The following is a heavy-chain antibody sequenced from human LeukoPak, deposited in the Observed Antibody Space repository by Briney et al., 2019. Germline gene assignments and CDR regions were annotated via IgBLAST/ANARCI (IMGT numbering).Heavy chain of an antibody. CDR1: GEAFSVYC. V-gene: IGHV4-34*01. Sequence: SETRSLTCAGYGEAFSVYCGSWIRQHPGKGLEWIGEINHSGSTNYNPSLKSRVTISVDTSKNQFSLKLSSVTAADTAVYYCARVNILTGYEGFDPWGQGTLVTVSS. CDR2: INHSGST. CDR3: ARVNILTGYEGFDP. J-gene: IGHJ5*02. D-gene: IGHD3-9*01.